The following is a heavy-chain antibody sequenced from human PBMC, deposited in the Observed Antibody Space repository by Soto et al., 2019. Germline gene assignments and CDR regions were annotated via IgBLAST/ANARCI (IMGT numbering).Heavy chain of an antibody. J-gene: IGHJ4*02. CDR2: FDPEDGET. CDR1: GYTLTEFD. D-gene: IGHD1-26*01. CDR3: ATPLTYSIVSTHPFDH. V-gene: IGHV1-24*01. Sequence: ASVKVSCKVSGYTLTEFDMNWVRQAPGKGLEWMGGFDPEDGETIYAQKFQGRVTMTENTSTDTAYMELSSLRSEDTAVYYCATPLTYSIVSTHPFDHWGQGTLVTVSS.